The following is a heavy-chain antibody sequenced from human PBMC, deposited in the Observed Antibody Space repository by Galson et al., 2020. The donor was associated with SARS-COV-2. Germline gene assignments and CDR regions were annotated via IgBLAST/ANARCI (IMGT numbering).Heavy chain of an antibody. CDR1: GFTFSSYG. CDR2: ISYDGSNK. J-gene: IGHJ6*02. V-gene: IGHV3-30*18. D-gene: IGHD3-10*01. CDR3: ANAYGSGSRLSYYYGMDV. Sequence: TGGSLRLSCAASGFTFSSYGMHWVRQAPGKGLEWVAVISYDGSNKYYADSVKGRFTISRDNSKNTLYLQMNSLRAEDTAVYYCANAYGSGSRLSYYYGMDVWGQGTTVTVSS.